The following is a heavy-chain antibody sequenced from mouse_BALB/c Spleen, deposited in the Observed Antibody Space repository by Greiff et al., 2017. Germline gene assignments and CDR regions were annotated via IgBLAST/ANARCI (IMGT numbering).Heavy chain of an antibody. V-gene: IGHV1-87*01. Sequence: QVQLQQSGAELARPGASGKLSCKASGYTFTSYWMQWVKQRPGQGLEWIGAIYTGDGDTRYTQKFKGKATLTADNSSSTAYMQLSSLASEDSAVYYCARGGGSDYWGQGTTLTVSS. CDR3: ARGGGSDY. CDR1: GYTFTSYW. J-gene: IGHJ2*01. CDR2: IYTGDGDT.